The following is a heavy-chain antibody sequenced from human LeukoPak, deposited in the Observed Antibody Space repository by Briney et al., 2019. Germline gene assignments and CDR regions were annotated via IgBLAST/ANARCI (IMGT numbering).Heavy chain of an antibody. D-gene: IGHD6-19*01. CDR1: GFTFSSYW. Sequence: PGGSLRLSCATSGFTFSSYWMNWARQAPGKGLEWVALISFDGSNKYYADSVKGRFTISRDNSKNTLYLQMNSLRAEDTAMYYCAKDPKSVAGTSSRFDPWGQGTLVTVSS. CDR3: AKDPKSVAGTSSRFDP. J-gene: IGHJ5*02. V-gene: IGHV3-30*18. CDR2: ISFDGSNK.